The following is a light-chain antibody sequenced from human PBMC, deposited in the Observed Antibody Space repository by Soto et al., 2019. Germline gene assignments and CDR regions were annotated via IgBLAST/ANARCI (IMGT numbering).Light chain of an antibody. CDR3: QQYNSYPLT. V-gene: IGKV1-5*03. CDR1: QSISSW. CDR2: KAS. J-gene: IGKJ4*01. Sequence: DIEMTQSPPTLSASVGDRVTITCRASQSISSWLAWYQQKPGKAPKLLIYKASSLESGVPSRFSGSESGTEFTLTISSLQPDDFATYYCQQYNSYPLTFGGGTKVEI.